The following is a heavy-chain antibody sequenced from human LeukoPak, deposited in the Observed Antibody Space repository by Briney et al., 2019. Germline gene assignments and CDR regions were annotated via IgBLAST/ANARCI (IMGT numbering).Heavy chain of an antibody. CDR2: INPDRGVS. Sequence: GASVPVSCQASGYILTHHYIQWLRQDPAPGREWMGWINPDRGVSKHQQQFHGRVTMTRDTSISTAYMELRGRASDDTAVYYCIRMLPTAYNCFVPWGQGTLVTVCS. J-gene: IGHJ5*02. V-gene: IGHV1-2*02. D-gene: IGHD2/OR15-2a*01. CDR1: GYILTHHY. CDR3: IRMLPTAYNCFVP.